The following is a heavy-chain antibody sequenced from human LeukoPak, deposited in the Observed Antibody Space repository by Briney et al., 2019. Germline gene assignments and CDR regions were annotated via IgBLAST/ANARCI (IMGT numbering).Heavy chain of an antibody. CDR3: VRVAVEMATIKGLDV. J-gene: IGHJ3*01. CDR1: GVSVRSYNF. CDR2: VYHSGST. D-gene: IGHD5-24*01. Sequence: SETLSLTCAVSGVSVRSYNFWSWVRQPPGRSLEWLGEVYHSGSTIYNPSLESRITISIDSSKDQFSLKLTSVTAADTAVYYCVRVAVEMATIKGLDVWGPRTMVTVSS. V-gene: IGHV4-4*02.